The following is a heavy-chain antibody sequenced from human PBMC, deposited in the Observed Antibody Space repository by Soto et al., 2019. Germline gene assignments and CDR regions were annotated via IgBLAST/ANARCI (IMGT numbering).Heavy chain of an antibody. CDR1: GYSFSHYV. J-gene: IGHJ4*01. Sequence: ASVRVSCKTSGYSFSHYVINWVRQAPGYGLEWMGVNAHTDNTNYEQNFQGRVVLTTETSTSTAYMEVTSLRSDDTAVYYCARSGEHPLDYWG. CDR3: ARSGEHPLDY. D-gene: IGHD1-26*01. V-gene: IGHV1-18*01. CDR2: NAHTDNT.